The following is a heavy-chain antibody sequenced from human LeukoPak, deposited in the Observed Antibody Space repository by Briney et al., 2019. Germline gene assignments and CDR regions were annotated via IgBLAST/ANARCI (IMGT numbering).Heavy chain of an antibody. CDR3: ARGWGPAYCGGDCHRHFDY. CDR1: GDSVNSGAYY. J-gene: IGHJ4*02. V-gene: IGHV4-61*02. Sequence: PSETLSLTCTVSGDSVNSGAYYWSWLRQPAGKEPEWIGRIYPLETTNYNPSLKSRVAISVDTSKNQFSLKLSSVTAADTAVYYCARGWGPAYCGGDCHRHFDYWGQGTLVTVSS. CDR2: IYPLETT. D-gene: IGHD2-21*02.